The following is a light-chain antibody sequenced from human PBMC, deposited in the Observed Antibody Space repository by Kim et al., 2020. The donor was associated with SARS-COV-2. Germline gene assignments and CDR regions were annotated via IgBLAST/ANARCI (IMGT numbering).Light chain of an antibody. Sequence: DIQMTQSPSSLSASVRDRVTITCRASQSVSTYLNWFQQRPGKAPKLLIYSASTLQTGVSARFSGTGSGTEFTLTISSLQPEDFATYYCQQNYSMPWTFGLGTKVDIK. CDR2: SAS. CDR3: QQNYSMPWT. J-gene: IGKJ1*01. V-gene: IGKV1-39*01. CDR1: QSVSTY.